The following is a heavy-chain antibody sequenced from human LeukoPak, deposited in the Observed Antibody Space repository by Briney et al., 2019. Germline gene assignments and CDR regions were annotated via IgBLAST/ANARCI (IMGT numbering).Heavy chain of an antibody. V-gene: IGHV4-30-4*01. CDR3: ATVVVAAKLFDY. D-gene: IGHD2-15*01. J-gene: IGHJ4*02. CDR1: GGSISSGDYY. Sequence: SETLSLTCTVSGGSISSGDYYWSWIRQPPGKGLEWIGYIYYSGSAYYNPSLKSRVTISVDTSKNQFSLKLSSVTAADTAVYYCATVVVAAKLFDYWGQGTLVTVSS. CDR2: IYYSGSA.